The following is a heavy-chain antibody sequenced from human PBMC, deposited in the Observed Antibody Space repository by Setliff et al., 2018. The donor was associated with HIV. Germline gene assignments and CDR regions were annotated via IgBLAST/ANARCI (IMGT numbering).Heavy chain of an antibody. CDR2: INHSGST. V-gene: IGHV4-34*01. CDR3: ARAYGSGYSMDGAFDI. CDR1: GGSFSGYY. Sequence: SETLSLTCAVYGGSFSGYYWSWIRQPPGEGLEWIGEINHSGSTNYSPSLKSRVTISIDMSKNQFSLNVTSVTAADTALYYCARAYGSGYSMDGAFDIWGQGTVVTVSS. J-gene: IGHJ3*02. D-gene: IGHD5-12*01.